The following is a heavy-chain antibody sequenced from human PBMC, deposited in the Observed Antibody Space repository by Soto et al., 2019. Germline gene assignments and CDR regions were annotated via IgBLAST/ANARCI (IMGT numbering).Heavy chain of an antibody. J-gene: IGHJ4*02. CDR2: IKQDGSEK. CDR1: GFTFSSSW. Sequence: GGSLRLSCAASGFTFSSSWMTWVRQAPGKGLEWVANIKQDGSEKYYVDSVKGRFTISRDNAKNSLYLQVNSLRAEDTAVYYCARDKNWGSRYFDYWGQGTLVTVFS. CDR3: ARDKNWGSRYFDY. V-gene: IGHV3-7*03. D-gene: IGHD7-27*01.